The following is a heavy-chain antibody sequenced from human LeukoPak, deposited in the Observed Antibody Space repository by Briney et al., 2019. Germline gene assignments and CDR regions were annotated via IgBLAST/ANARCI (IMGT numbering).Heavy chain of an antibody. CDR2: ISAYNGNT. J-gene: IGHJ6*03. D-gene: IGHD3-3*01. V-gene: IGHV1-18*01. Sequence: GASVKVSCKASGYTFASYGISWVRQAPGQGFEWMGWISAYNGNTNYAQKFQGRVTMTTDTSTSTAYMELNSLRSDDTAVYYCARGGIFGVVPTYFYYSMDVWGKGTTVTVSS. CDR1: GYTFASYG. CDR3: ARGGIFGVVPTYFYYSMDV.